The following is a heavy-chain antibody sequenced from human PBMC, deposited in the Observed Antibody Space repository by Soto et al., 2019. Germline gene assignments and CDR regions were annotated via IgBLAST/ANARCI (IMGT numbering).Heavy chain of an antibody. J-gene: IGHJ4*02. CDR2: ISYDGSNK. CDR3: AKGEMATTTGVAAFFDY. Sequence: PGGSLRLSCAASGFTFSSYGMHWVRQAPGKGLEWVAVISYDGSNKYYADSVKGRFTISRDNSKNTLYLQMNSLRAEDTAVYYCAKGEMATTTGVAAFFDYWGQGTLVTVSS. V-gene: IGHV3-30*18. D-gene: IGHD5-12*01. CDR1: GFTFSSYG.